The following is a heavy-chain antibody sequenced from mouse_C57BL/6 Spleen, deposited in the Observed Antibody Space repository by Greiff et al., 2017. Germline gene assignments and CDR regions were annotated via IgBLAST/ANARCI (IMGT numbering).Heavy chain of an antibody. CDR1: GFSLTSYG. V-gene: IGHV2-2*01. CDR2: IWNGGST. Sequence: QVQLKESGPGLVQPSQSLSITCTVSGFSLTSYGVHWVRQSPGKGLEWLGVIWNGGSTDYNAAFISRLSISKDNSKSQVFFKMNSLQADDTAIYYCARNLGEIRRGYFDVWGTGTTVTVSS. D-gene: IGHD3-3*01. CDR3: ARNLGEIRRGYFDV. J-gene: IGHJ1*03.